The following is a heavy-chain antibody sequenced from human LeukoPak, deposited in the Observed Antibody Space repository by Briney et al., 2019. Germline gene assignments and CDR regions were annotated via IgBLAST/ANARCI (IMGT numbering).Heavy chain of an antibody. J-gene: IGHJ4*02. V-gene: IGHV1-2*02. Sequence: GASVKVSCKASGYTFTGYYMHWVRQAPGQGLKWMGWINPNSGGTNYAQKFQGRVTMTRDTSISTAYMELSRLRSDDTAVYYCASGYCSSTSCYAIDYWGQGTLVTVSS. CDR3: ASGYCSSTSCYAIDY. CDR2: INPNSGGT. CDR1: GYTFTGYY. D-gene: IGHD2-2*03.